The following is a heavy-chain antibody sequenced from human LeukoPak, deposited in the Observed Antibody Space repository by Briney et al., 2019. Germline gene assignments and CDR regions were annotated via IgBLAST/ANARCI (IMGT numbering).Heavy chain of an antibody. CDR1: GFTFSSYS. Sequence: GSLRLSCAASGFTFSSYSMNWVRQAPGKGLEWVSYISGSTIFYADSVKGRFTISRDNAKNSLYLQMNSLRDEDTAMYYCARDRDWAFDYWGQGTLVTVSS. CDR3: ARDRDWAFDY. D-gene: IGHD3-9*01. CDR2: ISGSTI. V-gene: IGHV3-48*02. J-gene: IGHJ4*02.